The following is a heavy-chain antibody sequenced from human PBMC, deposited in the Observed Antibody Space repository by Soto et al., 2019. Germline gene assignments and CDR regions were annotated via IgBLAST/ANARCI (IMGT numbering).Heavy chain of an antibody. J-gene: IGHJ4*02. Sequence: SGPTLVNPTQTLTLTCTFSGFSLTTSGVGVGWIRQPPGKALEWLALIYWNDDRRDSPSLKDRLAISKDTSSNQVVLTITNIDPGDSATYFCAHAGDYDLLTFDHWGPGTLVTVSA. D-gene: IGHD4-17*01. V-gene: IGHV2-5*01. CDR3: AHAGDYDLLTFDH. CDR2: IYWNDDR. CDR1: GFSLTTSGVG.